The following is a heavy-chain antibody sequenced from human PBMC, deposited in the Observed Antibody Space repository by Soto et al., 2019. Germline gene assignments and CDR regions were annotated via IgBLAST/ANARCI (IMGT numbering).Heavy chain of an antibody. J-gene: IGHJ4*02. D-gene: IGHD6-13*01. CDR2: ISGSGGST. CDR3: AKGAPVQYYSSSWYASASYYFDY. Sequence: GGSLRLSCAASGFTFSSYAMSWVRQAPGKGLEWVSAISGSGGSTYYADSVKGRFTISRDNSKNTLYLQMNSLRAEDTAVYYCAKGAPVQYYSSSWYASASYYFDYWGQGTLVTVSS. V-gene: IGHV3-23*01. CDR1: GFTFSSYA.